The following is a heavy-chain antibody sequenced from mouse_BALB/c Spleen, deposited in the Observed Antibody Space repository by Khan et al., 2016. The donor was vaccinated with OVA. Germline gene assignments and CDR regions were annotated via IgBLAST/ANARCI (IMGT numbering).Heavy chain of an antibody. D-gene: IGHD3-1*01. Sequence: QIQLVQSGPELKKPGETVKISCKASGYTFTDYSMHWVKQAPGKGLKWMGWINTETGEPTYADDFKGRFAFSLETSASTAYLQINNLKNEDTATYFCDRADRATFAYWGQGTLVTVSA. J-gene: IGHJ3*01. V-gene: IGHV9-2-1*01. CDR1: GYTFTDYS. CDR3: DRADRATFAY. CDR2: INTETGEP.